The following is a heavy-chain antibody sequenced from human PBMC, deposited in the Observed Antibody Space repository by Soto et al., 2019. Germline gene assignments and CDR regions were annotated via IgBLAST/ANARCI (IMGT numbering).Heavy chain of an antibody. Sequence: QVQLVQSGAEVKKPGASVKVSCKASGYTFTSYGISWVRQAPGQGLEWMGWISAYNGNTNYAQKLQGRVTMTTDTSTSTAYMELRSLRSDDRAVYYCARTGGDCSSTSCYTCSEYFQHWGQGTLVTVSS. CDR3: ARTGGDCSSTSCYTCSEYFQH. D-gene: IGHD2-2*02. J-gene: IGHJ1*01. CDR2: ISAYNGNT. CDR1: GYTFTSYG. V-gene: IGHV1-18*04.